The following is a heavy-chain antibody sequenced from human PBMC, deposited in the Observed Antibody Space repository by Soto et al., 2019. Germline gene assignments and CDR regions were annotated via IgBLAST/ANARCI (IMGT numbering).Heavy chain of an antibody. D-gene: IGHD1-26*01. J-gene: IGHJ6*02. Sequence: VQLVESGGGVVQPGRSLRLSCAASGFTFSSYGMHWVRQAPGKGLEWVAVISYDGSNKYYADSVKGRFTISRDNSKNTLYLQMNSLRAEDTAVYYCAKDRPWRGAGYGMDVWGQGTTVTVSS. V-gene: IGHV3-30*18. CDR2: ISYDGSNK. CDR1: GFTFSSYG. CDR3: AKDRPWRGAGYGMDV.